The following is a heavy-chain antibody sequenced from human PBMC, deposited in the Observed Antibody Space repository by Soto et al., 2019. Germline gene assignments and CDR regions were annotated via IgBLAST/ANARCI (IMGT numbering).Heavy chain of an antibody. V-gene: IGHV1-46*01. Sequence: ASVKVSCKASGYTFTSYYMHWVRQAPGQGLEWMGIINPSGGSTSYAQKFQGRVTMTRDTSTSTVYMELSSLRSEDTAVYYCARDRSGSYYPSFFDYWGQGILVTVSS. CDR2: INPSGGST. D-gene: IGHD1-26*01. CDR1: GYTFTSYY. CDR3: ARDRSGSYYPSFFDY. J-gene: IGHJ4*02.